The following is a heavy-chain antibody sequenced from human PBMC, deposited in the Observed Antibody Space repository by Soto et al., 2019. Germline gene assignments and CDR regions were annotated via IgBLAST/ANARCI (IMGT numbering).Heavy chain of an antibody. J-gene: IGHJ4*02. CDR1: GFTFSSHW. V-gene: IGHV3-74*01. CDR2: IGPDGSST. CDR3: ARDNNWSYDY. D-gene: IGHD1-1*01. Sequence: EVQLVESGGGLVQPGGSLRLSCAASGFTFSSHWMHWVRQAPGKGLEWVSHIGPDGSSTRDADSVQGRFTISRDNARNTLYLHMNSLRDEDTAFYYCARDNNWSYDYWGQGTRVTVSS.